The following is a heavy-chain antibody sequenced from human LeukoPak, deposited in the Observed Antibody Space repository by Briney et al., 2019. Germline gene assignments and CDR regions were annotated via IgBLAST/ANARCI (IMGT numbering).Heavy chain of an antibody. CDR2: IVYSGST. D-gene: IGHD4-23*01. J-gene: IGHJ4*02. V-gene: IGHV4-59*08. Sequence: PAATLSLTCTVSAGSISSYYWSWIRQPPGKGLEWIGYIVYSGSTNYSPSLKSRVTISVDTSKNQFSLKLSSVTAADTAVYYCARHGNPPDFDYWGQGTLVTVS. CDR1: AGSISSYY. CDR3: ARHGNPPDFDY.